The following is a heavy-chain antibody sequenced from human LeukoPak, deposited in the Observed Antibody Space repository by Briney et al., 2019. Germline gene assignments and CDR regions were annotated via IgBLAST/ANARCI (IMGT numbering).Heavy chain of an antibody. CDR1: GFTVGHYY. D-gene: IGHD6-13*01. CDR2: IYTDDTT. J-gene: IGHJ5*02. CDR3: ARDRPAADP. Sequence: GGSLRLSCAASGFTVGHYYMSWVRQAPGKGLECVSVIYTDDTTYCADSVKGRFTISRGDSKNTLSLQMDSLRAEDTPVYYCARDRPAADPRGKGTLVTVSS. V-gene: IGHV3-53*01.